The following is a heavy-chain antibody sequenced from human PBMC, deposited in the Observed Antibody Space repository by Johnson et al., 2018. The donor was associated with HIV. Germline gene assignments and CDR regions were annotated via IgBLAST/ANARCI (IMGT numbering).Heavy chain of an antibody. V-gene: IGHV3-30*04. Sequence: QMQLVESGGGVVQPGRSLRLSCAASGFTFSQFAMHWVRQAPGKGLEWVAIISYDGTKKYYADSVRGRFTISRDNSKNTLYLQMNSLRPEDTAVYYCARDGHSSTPRCAFDIWGQGTMVTVSS. CDR3: ARDGHSSTPRCAFDI. CDR1: GFTFSQFA. J-gene: IGHJ3*02. CDR2: ISYDGTKK. D-gene: IGHD6-13*01.